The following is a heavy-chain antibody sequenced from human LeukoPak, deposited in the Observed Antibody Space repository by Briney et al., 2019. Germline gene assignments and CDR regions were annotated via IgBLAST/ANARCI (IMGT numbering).Heavy chain of an antibody. D-gene: IGHD4-17*01. J-gene: IGHJ1*01. V-gene: IGHV1-3*01. CDR1: GYTFTSYA. Sequence: ASVKVSCKASGYTFTSYAMHWVRQAPGQRLEWMGWINAGNGNTKYSQKFQGRVTITRDTSASTAYMELSSLRSEDTAVYYCARAFIPDYGEYFQHWGQGTLVTVSS. CDR3: ARAFIPDYGEYFQH. CDR2: INAGNGNT.